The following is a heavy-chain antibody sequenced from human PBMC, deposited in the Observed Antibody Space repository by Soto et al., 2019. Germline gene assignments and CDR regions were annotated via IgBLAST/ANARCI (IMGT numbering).Heavy chain of an antibody. V-gene: IGHV3-48*02. CDR1: GFTFSSYA. D-gene: IGHD5-12*01. CDR3: AMSGYYYFDY. J-gene: IGHJ4*02. CDR2: ISSSSPTI. Sequence: EVQLVESGGGLVQPGGSLRLSCAASGFTFSSYAMNWVRQAPGKGLEWVSYISSSSPTIYYADSVKGRFTISRDNAKNSLYLQLNSLRDEDTAVYYCAMSGYYYFDYWGQGTLVTVSS.